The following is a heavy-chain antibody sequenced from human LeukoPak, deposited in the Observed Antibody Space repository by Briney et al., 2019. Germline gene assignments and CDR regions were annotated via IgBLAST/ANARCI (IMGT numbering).Heavy chain of an antibody. CDR3: ATGSRVATSPFDY. J-gene: IGHJ4*02. V-gene: IGHV4-59*01. D-gene: IGHD5-24*01. CDR2: IYYSGST. CDR1: GGSISSYY. Sequence: PSETLSLTCTVSGGSISSYYWSWIRQPPGKGLEWIGYIYYSGSTNYNPSLKSRVTISVDTSKNQFSLKLSSVTAADTAVYYCATGSRVATSPFDYWGQGTLVTVSS.